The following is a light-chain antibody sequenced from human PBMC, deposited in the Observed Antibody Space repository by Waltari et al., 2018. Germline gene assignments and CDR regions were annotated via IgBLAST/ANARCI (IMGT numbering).Light chain of an antibody. V-gene: IGKV3-11*01. CDR3: QQRHNWPLT. CDR1: QSVRVY. CDR2: DTS. Sequence: EIVLTQSLATLSLSPGERATLSCRASQSVRVYLAWYQQKPGQAPRLLIYDTSNRASGTPDRFSGSGSGTDFSLSISSLEPEDFAVYYCQQRHNWPLTFGGGTKVEIK. J-gene: IGKJ4*01.